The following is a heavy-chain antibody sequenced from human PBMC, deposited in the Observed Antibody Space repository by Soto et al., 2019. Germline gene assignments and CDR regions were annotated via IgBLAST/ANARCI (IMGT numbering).Heavy chain of an antibody. Sequence: PGGSLRLSCAASGFTFSSYAMSWVRQAPGKGLEWVSAISGSGGSTYYADSVKGRFTISRDNSKNTLYLQMNSLRAEDTAVYYCANSPSRTPTGIGRYGMDVWGQGTTVTVSS. J-gene: IGHJ6*02. V-gene: IGHV3-23*01. CDR3: ANSPSRTPTGIGRYGMDV. CDR1: GFTFSSYA. CDR2: ISGSGGST. D-gene: IGHD1-26*01.